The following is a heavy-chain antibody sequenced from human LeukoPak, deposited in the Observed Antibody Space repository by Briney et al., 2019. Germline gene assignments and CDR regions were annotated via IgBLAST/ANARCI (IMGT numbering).Heavy chain of an antibody. CDR3: ASVSVGSSSPWFDP. D-gene: IGHD6-13*01. Sequence: PSETLSLTCTVSGGSISSYYWSWIRRPAGKGLEWIGRIYTSGSTNYNPSLKSRVTMSVDTSKNQFSLKLSPVTAGDTAVYYCASVSVGSSSPWFDPWGQGTLVTVSS. V-gene: IGHV4-4*07. J-gene: IGHJ5*02. CDR2: IYTSGST. CDR1: GGSISSYY.